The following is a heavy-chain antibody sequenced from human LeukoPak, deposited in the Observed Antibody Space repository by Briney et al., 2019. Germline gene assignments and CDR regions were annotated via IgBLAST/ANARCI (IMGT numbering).Heavy chain of an antibody. J-gene: IGHJ5*02. CDR2: INPNSGGT. CDR1: GYTFTSYG. V-gene: IGHV1-2*02. Sequence: ASVTVSCKASGYTFTSYGISWVRQAPGQGLEWMGWINPNSGGTNYAQKFQGRVTMTRDTSISTAYMELSGLRSGDTAVYYCARDTTRDNWFDPWGQGTLVTVSS. D-gene: IGHD1-26*01. CDR3: ARDTTRDNWFDP.